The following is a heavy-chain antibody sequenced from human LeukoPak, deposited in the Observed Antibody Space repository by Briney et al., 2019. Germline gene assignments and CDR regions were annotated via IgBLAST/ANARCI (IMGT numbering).Heavy chain of an antibody. Sequence: PSETLSLTCTVSGVSISSSSHYWGWFRQPPGKGLEWIGYIYYSGSSFCNPSLKSRVTMSVDTSKNQFSLRLNSVTAADTAVYYCAREAWGDYPFDYWGQGTLVTV. J-gene: IGHJ4*02. CDR3: AREAWGDYPFDY. D-gene: IGHD4-17*01. CDR2: IYYSGSS. CDR1: GVSISSSSHY. V-gene: IGHV4-39*02.